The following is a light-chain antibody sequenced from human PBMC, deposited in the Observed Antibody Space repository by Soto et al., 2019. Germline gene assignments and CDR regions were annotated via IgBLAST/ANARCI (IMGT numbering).Light chain of an antibody. J-gene: IGLJ1*01. CDR3: SSYTSSTTVYV. V-gene: IGLV2-14*03. CDR2: DVS. CDR1: SSDVGGYNF. Sequence: QPVLTQPASVSGSPGQSITISCTGTSSDVGGYNFVSWYQQHPGEAPKLVMFDVSNRPSGISSRFSGSKSGNTASLTISGLQAEDEAVYYCSSYTSSTTVYVFGAGTKVTVL.